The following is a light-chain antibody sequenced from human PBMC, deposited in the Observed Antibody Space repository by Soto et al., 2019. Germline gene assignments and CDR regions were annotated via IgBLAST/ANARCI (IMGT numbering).Light chain of an antibody. CDR1: QVIATG. CDR3: QQFNRI. V-gene: IGKV1-13*02. Sequence: IQVTQSPSSLSSSIGDAVSSSCRASQVIATGLAWDQKQPVAPPKLLIYDASTLERGIPSSFSGRGYGKNFILTINNLQPEDFATYSCQQFNRIFGQGTRLEIK. CDR2: DAS. J-gene: IGKJ5*01.